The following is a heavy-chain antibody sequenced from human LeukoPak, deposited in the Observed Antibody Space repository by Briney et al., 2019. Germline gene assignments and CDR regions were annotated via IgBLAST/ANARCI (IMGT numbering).Heavy chain of an antibody. D-gene: IGHD3-22*01. Sequence: VASVKVSCKASGYTFTSYYMHWVRQAPGQGLEWMGTINPSGGSTGYAQKFQGRVTMTRDTSTSTVYMELSSLRSEDTAVYYCAREVPDYYDSSGYYGGGAYYFDYWGQGTLVTVSS. V-gene: IGHV1-46*01. CDR2: INPSGGST. CDR3: AREVPDYYDSSGYYGGGAYYFDY. CDR1: GYTFTSYY. J-gene: IGHJ4*02.